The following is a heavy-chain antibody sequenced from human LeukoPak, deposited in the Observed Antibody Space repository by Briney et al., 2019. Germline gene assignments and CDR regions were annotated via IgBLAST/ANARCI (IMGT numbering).Heavy chain of an antibody. V-gene: IGHV4-4*07. D-gene: IGHD2-2*01. CDR3: ARDHKGYCSSTSCSYYYYYMDV. CDR1: GGSISSYY. Sequence: TSSETLSLTCTVAGGSISSYYCSWIRQPAGKGLEWIGRIYTSGSTNYNPYLKRRVTMSVDTSKNQFSLKLSSVTAADTAVYYCARDHKGYCSSTSCSYYYYYMDVWGKGTTVTVSS. CDR2: IYTSGST. J-gene: IGHJ6*03.